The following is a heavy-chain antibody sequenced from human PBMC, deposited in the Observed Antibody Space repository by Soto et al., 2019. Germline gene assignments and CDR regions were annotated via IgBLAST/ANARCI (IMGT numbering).Heavy chain of an antibody. CDR1: GFTLSSYE. V-gene: IGHV3-48*03. Sequence: EVQLVESGGGLVQPGGSLRLSCAASGFTLSSYEMNWVRQAPGKGLEWVSYISGSGRTIYYADSVKGRFTISRDNDKNTLYLQMKSLRAEAKAVYYCARSGTYEPLYYWGQGTLVTVSS. J-gene: IGHJ4*02. D-gene: IGHD1-26*01. CDR2: ISGSGRTI. CDR3: ARSGTYEPLYY.